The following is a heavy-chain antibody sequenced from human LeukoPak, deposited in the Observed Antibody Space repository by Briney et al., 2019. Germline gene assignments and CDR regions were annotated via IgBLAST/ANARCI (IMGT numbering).Heavy chain of an antibody. J-gene: IGHJ4*02. CDR2: INPNSGGT. V-gene: IGHV1-2*02. CDR1: GYTFTGYY. D-gene: IGHD1-26*01. CDR3: ARPRGSYHILSEPGY. Sequence: ASVKVSCKASGYTFTGYYMHWVRLARGQGLEWMGWINPNSGGTNYAQKFQGRVTFTRDTSISTTYMELSSLRFDDTAFYYCARPRGSYHILSEPGYWGQGTLVTVSS.